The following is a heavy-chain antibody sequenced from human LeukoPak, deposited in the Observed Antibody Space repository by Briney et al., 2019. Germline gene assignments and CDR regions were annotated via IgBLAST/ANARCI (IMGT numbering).Heavy chain of an antibody. CDR3: AKNRDYGDYLSGYYFDY. CDR1: GFTFSSYA. Sequence: GGSLRLSCAASGFTFSSYAMHWVRQAPGKGLEWVSAISGSGGSTYYADSVKGRFTISRDNSKNTLYLQMNSLRAEDTAVYYCAKNRDYGDYLSGYYFDYWGQGTLVTVSS. CDR2: ISGSGGST. D-gene: IGHD4-17*01. V-gene: IGHV3-23*01. J-gene: IGHJ4*02.